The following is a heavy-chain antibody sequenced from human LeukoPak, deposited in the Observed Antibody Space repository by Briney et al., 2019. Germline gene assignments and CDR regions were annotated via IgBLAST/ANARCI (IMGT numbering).Heavy chain of an antibody. CDR2: IIPILGIA. CDR1: GGTFSSYA. Sequence: GSSVKVSCKASGGTFSSYAISWVRQAPGQGLEWMGRIIPILGIANYAQKFQGRVTITADKSTSTAYMELSSLRSEDTAVYYCARERGGYPRDYYYYGMDVWGQGTTVTVSS. J-gene: IGHJ6*02. V-gene: IGHV1-69*04. CDR3: ARERGGYPRDYYYYGMDV. D-gene: IGHD5-24*01.